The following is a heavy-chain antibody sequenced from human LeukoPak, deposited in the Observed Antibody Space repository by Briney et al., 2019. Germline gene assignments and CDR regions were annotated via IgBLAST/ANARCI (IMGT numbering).Heavy chain of an antibody. J-gene: IGHJ6*03. CDR3: AKSATSGYGSYYYMDV. V-gene: IGHV3-23*01. CDR1: GFTFSSYA. Sequence: PGGSLRLSCAASGFTFSSYAMSWVRQAPGKGLEWVSAISGGVGSTYYADSVKGRFAISRDNSKNTLYLQINSLRAEDTAVYYCAKSATSGYGSYYYMDVWGKGTTVTVSS. D-gene: IGHD5-12*01. CDR2: ISGGVGST.